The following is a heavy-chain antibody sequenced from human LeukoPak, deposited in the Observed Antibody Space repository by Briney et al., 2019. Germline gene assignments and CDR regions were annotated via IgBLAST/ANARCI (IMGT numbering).Heavy chain of an antibody. CDR1: GFTFSDYY. CDR2: ISSSGSII. Sequence: PGGPLRLSCAASGFTFSDYYMSWIRQAPGKGLEWVSYISSSGSIIYYADSVKGRFTISRDNAKNSLYLQMNSLRAEDTAVYYCARTEMATISEAFDIWGQGTMVTVSS. V-gene: IGHV3-11*01. J-gene: IGHJ3*02. D-gene: IGHD5-24*01. CDR3: ARTEMATISEAFDI.